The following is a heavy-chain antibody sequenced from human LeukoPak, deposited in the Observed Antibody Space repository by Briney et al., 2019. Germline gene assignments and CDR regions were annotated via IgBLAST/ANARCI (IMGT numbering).Heavy chain of an antibody. CDR2: ITGSGDGT. CDR3: VKGFVHPTYYFDY. Sequence: GGSLRLSCAASGFTFSNYAMMWVRQAPGKRLEWVSSITGSGDGTYYADSVRGRFTISRDNSENTLYLQLNSPRAEDTAVYFCVKGFVHPTYYFDYWGQGTLVTVSS. V-gene: IGHV3-23*01. CDR1: GFTFSNYA. D-gene: IGHD3-10*01. J-gene: IGHJ4*02.